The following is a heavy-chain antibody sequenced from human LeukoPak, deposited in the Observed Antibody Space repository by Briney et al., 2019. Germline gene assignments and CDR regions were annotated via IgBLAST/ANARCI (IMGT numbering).Heavy chain of an antibody. CDR1: GFTFSSYW. Sequence: GGSLRLSCAASGFTFSSYWMSWVRQAPGKGLEWVANIKQDGSEKYYVDSVKGRFTISRDNAKNSLYLQMNSLRAEDTAVYYCARYYYDSSGSRGNDAFDIWGQGTMVTVSS. D-gene: IGHD3-22*01. J-gene: IGHJ3*02. CDR2: IKQDGSEK. V-gene: IGHV3-7*01. CDR3: ARYYYDSSGSRGNDAFDI.